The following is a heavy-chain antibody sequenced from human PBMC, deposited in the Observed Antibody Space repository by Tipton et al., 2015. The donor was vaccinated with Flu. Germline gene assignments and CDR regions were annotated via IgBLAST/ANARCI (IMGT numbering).Heavy chain of an antibody. J-gene: IGHJ5*02. CDR1: GGSISSDY. CDR2: IYHSGGT. Sequence: TLSLTCTVSGGSISSDYWSWIRQPPGKGLEWIGYIYHSGGTNYNPSLKSRVTISVDTSKNQFSLRLASVTATDTAVYYCARENWNYVVRSSWLDPWGQGTLVTPSS. V-gene: IGHV4-59*01. CDR3: ARENWNYVVRSSWLDP. D-gene: IGHD1-7*01.